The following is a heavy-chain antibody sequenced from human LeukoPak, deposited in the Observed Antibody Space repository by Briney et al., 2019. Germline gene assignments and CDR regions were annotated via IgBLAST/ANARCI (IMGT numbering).Heavy chain of an antibody. J-gene: IGHJ4*02. CDR2: IYYSGST. V-gene: IGHV4-30-4*01. CDR1: GGXVSSGDYY. D-gene: IGHD4-17*01. CDR3: ARALYSMTTVTTEYWFDY. Sequence: SETLSLTCTVSGGXVSSGDYYWSWIRQPPGKGLVWIGYIYYSGSTYYNPSLQSRVIISVDTSKNQFSLKLTSVTAADTAVYYCARALYSMTTVTTEYWFDYWGQGTLVTVSS.